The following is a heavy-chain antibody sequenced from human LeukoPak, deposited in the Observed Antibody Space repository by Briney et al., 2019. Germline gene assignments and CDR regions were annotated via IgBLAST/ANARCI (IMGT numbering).Heavy chain of an antibody. Sequence: SETLSLTCTVSGGSISSSSYYWGWIRQPPGKGLEWIGSIYYSGSTYYNPSLKSRVTISVDTSKNQFSLKLSSVTAADTAVYYCARSPIVVVPAATNWFDPWGQGTLVTVSS. J-gene: IGHJ5*02. D-gene: IGHD2-2*01. V-gene: IGHV4-39*07. CDR1: GGSISSSSYY. CDR3: ARSPIVVVPAATNWFDP. CDR2: IYYSGST.